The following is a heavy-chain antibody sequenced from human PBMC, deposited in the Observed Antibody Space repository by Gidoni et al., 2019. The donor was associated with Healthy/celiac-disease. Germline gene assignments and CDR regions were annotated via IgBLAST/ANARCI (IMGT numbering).Heavy chain of an antibody. CDR3: ARGAAAGSGS. V-gene: IGHV4-59*08. Sequence: QVPLQESGPVLVKSSEPLSLTCTVSRGSISNYHWSWIRPPPGKGLEWIGYIYYSGRTNDNPSLKSRVTISVDTSKNQFSLKLSSVTAADTAVYYCARGAAAGSGSWGQGTLVTVSS. CDR2: IYYSGRT. D-gene: IGHD6-13*01. CDR1: RGSISNYH. J-gene: IGHJ4*02.